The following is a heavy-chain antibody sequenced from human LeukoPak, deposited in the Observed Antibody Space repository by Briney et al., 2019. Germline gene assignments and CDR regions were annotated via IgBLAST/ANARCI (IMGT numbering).Heavy chain of an antibody. CDR3: AKDLGYCSSTTCYFDY. CDR1: GFTFSSYS. V-gene: IGHV3-30*18. D-gene: IGHD2-2*01. J-gene: IGHJ4*02. CDR2: ISYDGSNK. Sequence: GGSLRLSCAASGFTFSSYSMNWVRQAPGKGLEWVAVISYDGSNKYYADSVKGRFTISRDNSKNTLYLQMNSLRAEDTAVYNCAKDLGYCSSTTCYFDYWGQGTLVTVSS.